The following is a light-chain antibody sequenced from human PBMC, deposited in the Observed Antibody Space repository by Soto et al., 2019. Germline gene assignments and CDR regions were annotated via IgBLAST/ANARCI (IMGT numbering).Light chain of an antibody. V-gene: IGKV3-11*01. CDR1: QSVSSY. J-gene: IGKJ4*01. CDR2: DAS. Sequence: EIVLTQSPATLSLSPGERATLSCRASQSVSSYLAWYQQKPGQAPRLLIYDASTRATGIPARFSGSGSETDFTLTISSLEPDDCAVYYWQQFSNWPLTFGGGTKVEIK. CDR3: QQFSNWPLT.